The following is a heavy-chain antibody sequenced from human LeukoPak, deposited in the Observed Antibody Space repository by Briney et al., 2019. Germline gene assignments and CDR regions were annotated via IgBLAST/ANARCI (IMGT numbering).Heavy chain of an antibody. J-gene: IGHJ3*02. Sequence: PSETLSLTCTVSGGSISSSSHYRGWIRQPPGKGLEWIGSIHYSGSTYYNPSLKSRVTISVDTSKNQFSLKLSSVTAADTAVYYCARVLDTAMASDAFDIWGQGTMVTVSS. CDR3: ARVLDTAMASDAFDI. D-gene: IGHD5-18*01. CDR2: IHYSGST. V-gene: IGHV4-39*07. CDR1: GGSISSSSHY.